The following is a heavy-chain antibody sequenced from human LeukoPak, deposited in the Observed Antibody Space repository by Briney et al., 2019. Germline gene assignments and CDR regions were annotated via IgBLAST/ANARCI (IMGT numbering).Heavy chain of an antibody. V-gene: IGHV3-23*01. D-gene: IGHD3-22*01. CDR1: GFTFSSYA. Sequence: GGSLSLSCAASGFTFSSYAMSWVRQAPGKGLEWVSVISGSGDNTYYADSVKGRLTISRDNSKNTLYLQMNSLRAEDTAVYYCAKIPYYYDSSGYPLYYFDYWGQGTLVTVSS. CDR2: ISGSGDNT. J-gene: IGHJ4*02. CDR3: AKIPYYYDSSGYPLYYFDY.